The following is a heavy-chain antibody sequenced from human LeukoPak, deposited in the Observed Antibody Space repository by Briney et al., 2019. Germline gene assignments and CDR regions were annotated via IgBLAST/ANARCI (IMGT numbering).Heavy chain of an antibody. CDR3: ARATVTTFNWFDP. CDR2: IIPIVGTA. Sequence: SVKVSCKASGYTFTGYYMHWVRQAPGQGLEWMGGIIPIVGTAKYAQKFQGRVTITADESTSTAYMELRSLRSEDTAVYYCARATVTTFNWFDPWGQGTVVTVSS. D-gene: IGHD4-17*01. V-gene: IGHV1-69*13. J-gene: IGHJ5*02. CDR1: GYTFTGYY.